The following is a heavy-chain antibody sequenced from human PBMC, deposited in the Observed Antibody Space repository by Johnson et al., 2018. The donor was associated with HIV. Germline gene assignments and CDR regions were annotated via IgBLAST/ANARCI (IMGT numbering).Heavy chain of an antibody. CDR3: ARDLRNSGWSNGFDV. J-gene: IGHJ3*01. D-gene: IGHD6-19*01. CDR2: ISYDGSDK. V-gene: IGHV3-30*14. Sequence: VQLVESGGGVVQPGRSLRLSCAASGFTFSSYGMHWVRQAPAKGLEWVAVISYDGSDKYYADSVKGRLTISRDSSKNTLYLQMNSLRAEDTALYYCARDLRNSGWSNGFDVWGQGTMVTVSS. CDR1: GFTFSSYG.